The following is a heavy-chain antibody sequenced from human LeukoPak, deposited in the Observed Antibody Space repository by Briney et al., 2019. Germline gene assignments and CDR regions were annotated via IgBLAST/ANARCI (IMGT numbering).Heavy chain of an antibody. CDR1: GFSFSTYW. CDR2: TNQDRSQK. D-gene: IGHD4-23*01. V-gene: IGHV3-7*01. CDR3: ARDGFAVGYDY. J-gene: IGHJ4*02. Sequence: GGSLRLSCAASGFSFSTYWMSWVRQAPGKGLEWVAKTNQDRSQKYFVDSVKGRFTISRDNAKKSLYLEMNTLRVEDTALYYCARDGFAVGYDYWGQGTLVTVSS.